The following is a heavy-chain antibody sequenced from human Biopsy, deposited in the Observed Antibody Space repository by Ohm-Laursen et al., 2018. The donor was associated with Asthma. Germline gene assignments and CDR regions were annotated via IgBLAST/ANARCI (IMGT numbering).Heavy chain of an antibody. Sequence: SETLSLTCIASGGSISSSSYYWGWIRRPPGKGLEFIGTIYYSGSTYYNPSLKSRVTLSVDASKNQFSLKLTSVTAADTAVYYCVSPPGYWGQGTRVTVSS. CDR2: IYYSGST. CDR3: VSPPGY. V-gene: IGHV4-39*01. J-gene: IGHJ4*02. CDR1: GGSISSSSYY.